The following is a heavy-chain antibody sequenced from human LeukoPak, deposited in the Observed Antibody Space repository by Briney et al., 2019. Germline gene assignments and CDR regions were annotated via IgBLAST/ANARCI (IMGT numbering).Heavy chain of an antibody. J-gene: IGHJ4*02. CDR2: ISSSSSYI. CDR1: GFTFSSYS. D-gene: IGHD3-10*01. CDR3: ARGFRYYGR. V-gene: IGHV3-21*01. Sequence: GGSLRLSCAASGFTFSSYSMNWVRQAPGKGLEWVSSISSSSSYIYYAGSVKGRFTISRDNAKNSLYLQMNSLRAEDTAVYYCARGFRYYGRWGLGTLVTVSS.